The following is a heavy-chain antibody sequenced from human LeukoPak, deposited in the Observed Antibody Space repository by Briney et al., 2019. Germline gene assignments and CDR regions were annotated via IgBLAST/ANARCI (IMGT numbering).Heavy chain of an antibody. CDR1: GFTFSTFA. J-gene: IGHJ4*02. CDR2: ISSSIGST. CDR3: AKEGGYSSSSVDY. V-gene: IGHV3-23*01. D-gene: IGHD6-6*01. Sequence: GGSLRLSCAASGFTFSTFAMSWVRQAPGKGLEWVSGISSSIGSTYYADSVKGRFTISRDNSKNTLYLQMNSLRAEDTAVYYCAKEGGYSSSSVDYWGQGTLVTVSS.